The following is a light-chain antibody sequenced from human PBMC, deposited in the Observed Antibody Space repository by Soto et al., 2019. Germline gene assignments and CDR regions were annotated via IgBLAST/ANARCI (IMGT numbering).Light chain of an antibody. CDR3: QHRSNSPYT. Sequence: EIVLTQSPATLSLSPGERATLSCRASQSVSRYLAWYQQKPGQAPRLLIFDASNRATGIPPRFSGSGSGTDFILTISSLEPEDFAVYYCQHRSNSPYTFRQGTKLEIK. V-gene: IGKV3-11*01. CDR2: DAS. J-gene: IGKJ2*01. CDR1: QSVSRY.